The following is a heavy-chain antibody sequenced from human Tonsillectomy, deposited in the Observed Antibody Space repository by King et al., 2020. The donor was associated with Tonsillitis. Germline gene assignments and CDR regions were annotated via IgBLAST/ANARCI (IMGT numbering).Heavy chain of an antibody. D-gene: IGHD4-17*01. CDR2: IYHSGST. J-gene: IGHJ5*02. CDR3: ARGGGDSLERLFDP. V-gene: IGHV4-38-2*02. Sequence: QLQESGPGLVKPSETLSLTCTVSGCSISSNYYWGWIRQPPGKGLEWIGSIYHSGSTYYNPSLKSRVTISVDTSKSQFSLNLSSVTAADTAVYYCARGGGDSLERLFDPWGQGTLVTVPS. CDR1: GCSISSNYY.